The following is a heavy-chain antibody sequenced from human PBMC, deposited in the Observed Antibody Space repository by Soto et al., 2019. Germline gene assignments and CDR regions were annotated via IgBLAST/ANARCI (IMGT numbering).Heavy chain of an antibody. CDR2: IYYSGST. CDR3: ARRNARNQFDY. CDR1: GGSISSYY. J-gene: IGHJ4*02. D-gene: IGHD6-6*01. Sequence: SETLSLTCTVSGGSISSYYWSWIRQPPGKGLEWIGYIYYSGSTNYNPSLKSRVTISVDTSKNQFSLKLSSVTAADTAVYYCARRNARNQFDYWGQGTLVTVSS. V-gene: IGHV4-59*08.